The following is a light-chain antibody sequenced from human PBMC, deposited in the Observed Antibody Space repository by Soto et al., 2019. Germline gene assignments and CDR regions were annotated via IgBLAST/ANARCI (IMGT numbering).Light chain of an antibody. V-gene: IGLV1-47*01. CDR2: RNN. J-gene: IGLJ3*02. CDR1: SSDIGSNY. CDR3: AAWDDSLRGWV. Sequence: VLTQPPSASGTPGQRVTISCSESSSDIGSNYVSWYQQLPGTAPKLLIYRNNQRPSGVPDRFSGSRSGTSASLAVSGLRSEDEADYYCAAWDDSLRGWVFGGGTKVTVL.